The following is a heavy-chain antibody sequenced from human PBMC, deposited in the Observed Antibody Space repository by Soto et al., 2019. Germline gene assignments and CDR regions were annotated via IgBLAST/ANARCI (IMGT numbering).Heavy chain of an antibody. J-gene: IGHJ5*02. V-gene: IGHV3-7*01. CDR2: IKQDGSEK. CDR3: AREHIVVVPAAIQDWFDP. Sequence: PGGSLRRSCAAFGFTFSSYWMSCFRVAPGKGLEWVANIKQDGSEKYYVDSVKGRFTIARDNAKNSLYLQMNSLRAEDTAVYYCAREHIVVVPAAIQDWFDPWGQGP. CDR1: GFTFSSYW. D-gene: IGHD2-2*02.